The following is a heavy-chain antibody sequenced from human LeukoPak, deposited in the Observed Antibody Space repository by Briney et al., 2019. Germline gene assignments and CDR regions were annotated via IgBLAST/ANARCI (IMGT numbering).Heavy chain of an antibody. D-gene: IGHD6-19*01. V-gene: IGHV3-33*01. J-gene: IGHJ4*02. Sequence: PGGSLRLSCAASGFTFSSYGMHWVRQAPGKGLEWVAVIWYDGSNKYYADSVKGRFTISRDNSKNTLYLQMNSLRAEDTAVYYCVRGSSGWYGQDYWGQGTLVTVSS. CDR2: IWYDGSNK. CDR3: VRGSSGWYGQDY. CDR1: GFTFSSYG.